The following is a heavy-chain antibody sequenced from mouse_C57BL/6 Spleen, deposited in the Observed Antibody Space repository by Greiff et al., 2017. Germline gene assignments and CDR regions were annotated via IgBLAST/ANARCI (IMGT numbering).Heavy chain of an antibody. CDR3: ARSRPYCSFFDY. CDR1: GYTFTSYW. Sequence: QVQLQQPGAELVRPGSSVKLSCKASGYTFTSYWMHWVKQRPIQGLEWIGNIDPSDSETHYNQKFKDKATLTVDKSSSTAYMQLSSLTSEDSAVYYCARSRPYCSFFDYWGQGTTLTVSS. V-gene: IGHV1-52*01. CDR2: IDPSDSET. J-gene: IGHJ2*01. D-gene: IGHD3-3*01.